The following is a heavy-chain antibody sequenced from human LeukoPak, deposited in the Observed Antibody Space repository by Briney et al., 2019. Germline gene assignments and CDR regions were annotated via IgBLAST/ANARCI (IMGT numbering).Heavy chain of an antibody. CDR1: GFSLSTSGVG. CDR2: IYWNDDK. Sequence: SGPTLVKPTQTLTLTCTFSGFSLSTSGVGVGWIRQPPGKALEWLALIYWNDDKRYSPSLKSRLTITKDTSKNQVVLTMTNMDPVDTATYYCAHSRYYGSGSSLWPAEGPWGQGTLVTVSS. V-gene: IGHV2-5*01. CDR3: AHSRYYGSGSSLWPAEGP. D-gene: IGHD3-10*01. J-gene: IGHJ5*02.